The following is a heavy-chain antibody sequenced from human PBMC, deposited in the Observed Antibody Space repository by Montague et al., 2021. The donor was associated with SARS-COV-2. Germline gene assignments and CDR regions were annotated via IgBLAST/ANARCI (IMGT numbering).Heavy chain of an antibody. D-gene: IGHD4-17*01. CDR3: AHSYGEYIFDS. CDR2: IYWDDDK. Sequence: PALVKPTQTLTLTRTFSGFSLSTSGVGVGWIRQPPGKALEWLALIYWDDDKPYSPSLKSRITITKDTNKNQVVITMNNMDPVDTATYYCAHSYGEYIFDSWGQGTLVTVSS. J-gene: IGHJ4*02. V-gene: IGHV2-5*02. CDR1: GFSLSTSGVG.